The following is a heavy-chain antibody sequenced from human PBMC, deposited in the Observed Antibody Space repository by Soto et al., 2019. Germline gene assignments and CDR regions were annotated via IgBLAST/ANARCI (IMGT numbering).Heavy chain of an antibody. CDR3: ARVHLGYSDSSGYRPQYYFDY. CDR1: GGTFSSYA. J-gene: IGHJ4*02. Sequence: SVKVSCKASGGTFSSYAISWVRQAPGQGLEWMGGIIPIFGTANYAQKFQGRVTITADESTSTAYMELSSLRSEDTAVYYCARVHLGYSDSSGYRPQYYFDYWGQGTLDPVSS. CDR2: IIPIFGTA. D-gene: IGHD3-22*01. V-gene: IGHV1-69*13.